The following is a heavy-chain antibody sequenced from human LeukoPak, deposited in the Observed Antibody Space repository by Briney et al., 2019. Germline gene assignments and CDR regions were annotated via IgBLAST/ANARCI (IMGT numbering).Heavy chain of an antibody. CDR2: IIPILGIA. D-gene: IGHD3-22*01. J-gene: IGHJ4*02. CDR3: AISYYYDSSGYYLLLSDY. CDR1: GGTFSSYT. V-gene: IGHV1-69*02. Sequence: SVKLSCKASGGTFSSYTISWVRQAHGQGLEWMGRIIPILGIANYAQKFQGRVTITADKSTSTAYMELSSLRSEDTAVYYCAISYYYDSSGYYLLLSDYWGQGTLVTVSS.